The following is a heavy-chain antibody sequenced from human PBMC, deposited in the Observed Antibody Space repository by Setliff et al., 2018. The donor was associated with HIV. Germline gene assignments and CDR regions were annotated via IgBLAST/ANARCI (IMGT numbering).Heavy chain of an antibody. V-gene: IGHV3-73*01. D-gene: IGHD2-2*01. Sequence: GGSLRLSCAASGFTFSGSAMHWVRQASGKGLEWVGRIRSKANSYATAYAASVKGRFTISRDNSKNTLYLQMNSLRPEDTAVYYCVKQMPLVKMRVPPAPNFDCWGQGTLVTVSS. J-gene: IGHJ4*02. CDR3: VKQMPLVKMRVPPAPNFDC. CDR2: IRSKANSYAT. CDR1: GFTFSGSA.